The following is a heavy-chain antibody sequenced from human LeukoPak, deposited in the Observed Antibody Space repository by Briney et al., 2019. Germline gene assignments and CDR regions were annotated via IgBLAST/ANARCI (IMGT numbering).Heavy chain of an antibody. J-gene: IGHJ4*02. CDR2: IKSTGDTT. V-gene: IGHV1-46*01. Sequence: ASVKVSCKTSGYTFTSYHMHWVRQAPGQGRQWVAIIKSTGDTTVYAQKFQGRVTVTRDTSTSTVYMDLSSLSSEDTAVYYCVREDAHTYYFDFWGPGTLVTVSS. CDR1: GYTFTSYH. D-gene: IGHD2-2*01. CDR3: VREDAHTYYFDF.